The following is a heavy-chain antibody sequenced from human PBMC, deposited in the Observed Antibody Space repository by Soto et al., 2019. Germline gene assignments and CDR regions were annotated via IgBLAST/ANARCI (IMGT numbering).Heavy chain of an antibody. CDR1: GYTFTSYG. Sequence: QVQLVQSGAEVKKPGASVKVSCKASGYTFTSYGISWLRQAPGQGLEWMGWISGYNGNTNYAQKLQGRVTMTTDTSTTTAYMELRSLRSDDTAVYYCARDLDTALVGYYYYYATDVWGRGTTVTVSS. V-gene: IGHV1-18*01. D-gene: IGHD5-18*01. CDR3: ARDLDTALVGYYYYYATDV. J-gene: IGHJ6*02. CDR2: ISGYNGNT.